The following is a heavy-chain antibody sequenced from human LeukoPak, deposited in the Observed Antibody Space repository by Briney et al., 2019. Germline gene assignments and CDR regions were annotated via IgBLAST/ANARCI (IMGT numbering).Heavy chain of an antibody. CDR2: IIPIFGTA. V-gene: IGHV1-69*05. Sequence: SVKVSCKASGGTFSSYAISWVRQAPGQGLEWMGGIIPIFGTANYAQKFQGRVMITTDESTSTAYMELSSLRSEDTAVYYCAREAGGHNYYYYYMDVWGKGTTVTVSS. CDR3: AREAGGHNYYYYYMDV. J-gene: IGHJ6*03. CDR1: GGTFSSYA. D-gene: IGHD6-13*01.